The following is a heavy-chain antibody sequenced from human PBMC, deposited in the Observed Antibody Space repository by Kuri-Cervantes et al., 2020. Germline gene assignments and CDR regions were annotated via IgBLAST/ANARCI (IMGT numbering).Heavy chain of an antibody. V-gene: IGHV1-46*01. J-gene: IGHJ4*02. CDR1: GGTFSSYA. D-gene: IGHD3-10*01. CDR3: ARGWDYYGSGSYYGFDY. Sequence: ASVKVSCKAAGGTFSSYAISWVRQAPGQGLEWRGIINPSGGSTSYAQKFQGRVTMTRDTSTSTSYMELSSLRSEDTAVYYCARGWDYYGSGSYYGFDYWGQGTLVTVSS. CDR2: INPSGGST.